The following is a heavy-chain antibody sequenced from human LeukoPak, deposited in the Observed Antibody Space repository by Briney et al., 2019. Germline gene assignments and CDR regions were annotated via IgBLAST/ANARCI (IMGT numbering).Heavy chain of an antibody. V-gene: IGHV3-30*03. Sequence: GGSLRLSCAASGFTFSSYSMNWVRQAPGKGLEWVAVISYDGSNKYYADSVKGRFTISRDNSKNTLYLQMNSLRAEDTAVYYCARDASRELLRGWFDPWGQGTLVTVSS. CDR1: GFTFSSYS. D-gene: IGHD1-26*01. CDR2: ISYDGSNK. CDR3: ARDASRELLRGWFDP. J-gene: IGHJ5*02.